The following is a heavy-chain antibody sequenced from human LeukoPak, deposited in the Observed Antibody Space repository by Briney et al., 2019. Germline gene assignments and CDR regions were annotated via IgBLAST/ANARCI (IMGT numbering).Heavy chain of an antibody. CDR1: GFTFDDYG. V-gene: IGHV3-20*04. Sequence: GGSLRLSCAASGFTFDDYGMSWVRQAPGKGLEWVSGINWNGGSTGYADSVKGRFTISRDNAKNSLYLQMNSLRAEDTALYYCARVFTYISFRGANYKNYYYYYMDVWGKGTTVTVSS. J-gene: IGHJ6*03. CDR3: ARVFTYISFRGANYKNYYYYYMDV. D-gene: IGHD3-16*01. CDR2: INWNGGST.